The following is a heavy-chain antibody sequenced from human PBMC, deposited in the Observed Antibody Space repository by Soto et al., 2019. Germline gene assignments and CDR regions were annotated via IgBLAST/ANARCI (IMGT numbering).Heavy chain of an antibody. V-gene: IGHV3-33*01. CDR3: ARPSDPTPYYYYGMDV. J-gene: IGHJ6*02. CDR1: GFTFSSYG. CDR2: IWYDGSNK. D-gene: IGHD2-2*01. Sequence: GGSLRLSCAASGFTFSSYGMHWVRQAPGKGLEWVAVIWYDGSNKYYADSVKGRFTISRDNSKNTLYLQMNSLRAEDTAVYYCARPSDPTPYYYYGMDVWGQGTTVTVSS.